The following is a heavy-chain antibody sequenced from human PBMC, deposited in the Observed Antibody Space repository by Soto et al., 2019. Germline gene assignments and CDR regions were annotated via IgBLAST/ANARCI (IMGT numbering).Heavy chain of an antibody. CDR2: INPSGGST. J-gene: IGHJ5*02. D-gene: IGHD3-16*01. Sequence: GASVKVSCKASGYTFTSYYMHWVRQAPGQGLEWMGIINPSGGSTSYAQKFQGRVTMTRDTSTSTVYMELSSLRSEDTAVYYCARQRWAGITYETWAFDPWGQGTLVTVSS. CDR1: GYTFTSYY. V-gene: IGHV1-46*03. CDR3: ARQRWAGITYETWAFDP.